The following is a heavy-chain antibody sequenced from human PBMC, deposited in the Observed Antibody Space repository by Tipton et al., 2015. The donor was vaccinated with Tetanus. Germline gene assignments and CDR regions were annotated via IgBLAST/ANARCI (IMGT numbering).Heavy chain of an antibody. CDR3: AIVAECSGGSCFSGGFDN. D-gene: IGHD2-15*01. Sequence: CAASGFIFSSYGIHWVRQAPGKGLEWVAVSWYDGTDKYYADSVKGRFTISRSNSKNTLYLQMNSLRAGDTAVYYCAIVAECSGGSCFSGGFDNWGRGAPVTVAS. CDR1: GFIFSSYG. V-gene: IGHV3-33*01. J-gene: IGHJ4*01. CDR2: SWYDGTDK.